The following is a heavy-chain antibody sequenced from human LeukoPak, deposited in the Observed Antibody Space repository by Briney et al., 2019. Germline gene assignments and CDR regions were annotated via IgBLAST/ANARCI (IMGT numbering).Heavy chain of an antibody. CDR2: ISYDGSNK. J-gene: IGHJ5*02. V-gene: IGHV3-30-3*01. Sequence: GGSLRLSCAASGFTFSSYAMRWVRQAPGKGLEWVAVISYDGSNKYYADSVKGRFTISRDNSKNTLYVQMNSLRAEDTAVYYCAKGNFRYKLQEAWFDPWGQGTLVTVSS. CDR3: AKGNFRYKLQEAWFDP. CDR1: GFTFSSYA. D-gene: IGHD5-24*01.